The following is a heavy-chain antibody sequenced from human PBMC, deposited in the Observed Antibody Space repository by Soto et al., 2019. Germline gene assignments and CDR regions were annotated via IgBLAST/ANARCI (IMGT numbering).Heavy chain of an antibody. V-gene: IGHV3-30*18. CDR2: ISYDGGNK. Sequence: QVQLVESGGGVVQPGRSLRLSCAASGFTFSSYAMHWVRQAPGKGLEWVTAISYDGGNKYYPDSLKGRFTISRDNSKTTLYLQMNSLRAEDTAVSYCAKDLVVLVTPYYCMDGWGQGTRVTVSS. CDR3: AKDLVVLVTPYYCMDG. D-gene: IGHD2-2*01. J-gene: IGHJ6*02. CDR1: GFTFSSYA.